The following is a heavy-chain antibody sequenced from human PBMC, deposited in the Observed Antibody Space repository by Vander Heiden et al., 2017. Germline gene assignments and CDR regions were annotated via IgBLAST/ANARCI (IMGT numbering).Heavy chain of an antibody. J-gene: IGHJ4*02. CDR2: VVAGNDYT. D-gene: IGHD1-26*01. Sequence: QMQLVQPGPEVKKPGTSLKVSGKTSGFSFTSIGVQWRRQARGHGLEWIGEVVAGNDYTDYSQRLLKRVTITRDVSTGTAYLELSSLRPEDSAMYYCAADLGREVLDYWGQGTLVSVSS. V-gene: IGHV1-58*01. CDR1: GFSFTSIG. CDR3: AADLGREVLDY.